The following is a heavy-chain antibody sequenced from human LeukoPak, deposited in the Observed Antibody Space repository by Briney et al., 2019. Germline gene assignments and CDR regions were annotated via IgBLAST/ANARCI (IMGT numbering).Heavy chain of an antibody. J-gene: IGHJ2*01. CDR3: ARVGNDDWYFAL. CDR2: ISTSSSTI. Sequence: PGGSLRLACAASGFTFSSYSMNWVRQAPGKGLEWVSYISTSSSTIYYADSVKGRFTISRDNAKSSLHLQMNSLRAEDTAVYYCARVGNDDWYFALRGRGTLVTVSS. V-gene: IGHV3-48*01. CDR1: GFTFSSYS. D-gene: IGHD2-8*01.